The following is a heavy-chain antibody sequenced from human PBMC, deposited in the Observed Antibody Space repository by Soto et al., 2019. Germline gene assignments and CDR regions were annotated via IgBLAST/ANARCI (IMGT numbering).Heavy chain of an antibody. D-gene: IGHD6-6*01. J-gene: IGHJ5*02. Sequence: GASVKVSCKASGGTFSSYAISWVRQAPGQGLEWMGGIIPIFGTANYAQKFQGRVTITADESTSTAYMELNSLRAEDTAVYYCANPIEDSSSPWGQGTLVTVSS. CDR3: ANPIEDSSSP. V-gene: IGHV1-69*13. CDR1: GGTFSSYA. CDR2: IIPIFGTA.